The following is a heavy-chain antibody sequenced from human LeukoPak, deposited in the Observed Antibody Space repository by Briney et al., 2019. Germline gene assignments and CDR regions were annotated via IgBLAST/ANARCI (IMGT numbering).Heavy chain of an antibody. CDR2: ISSSSSYI. CDR3: ARVYSSSSGSWFDP. CDR1: GFTFSSYS. V-gene: IGHV3-21*04. D-gene: IGHD6-6*01. Sequence: GGSLRLSCAASGFTFSSYSINWVRQAPGKGLEWVSSISSSSSYIYYADSVKGRFTISRDNAKNSLYLQMNSLRAEDTAVYYCARVYSSSSGSWFDPWGQGTLVTVSS. J-gene: IGHJ5*02.